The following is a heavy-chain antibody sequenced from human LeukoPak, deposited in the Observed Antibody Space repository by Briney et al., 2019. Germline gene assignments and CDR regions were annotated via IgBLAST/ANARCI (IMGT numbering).Heavy chain of an antibody. Sequence: ASVKVSCKASGYTFTSYGISWVRQAPGQGLEWMGWISAYNGNTNYAQKLQGRVTMTTDTSTSTAYMELRSLRSDDTAVNYCARVSYGSGSYYNNPLDYWGQGTLVTVSS. CDR2: ISAYNGNT. CDR1: GYTFTSYG. CDR3: ARVSYGSGSYYNNPLDY. D-gene: IGHD3-10*01. J-gene: IGHJ4*02. V-gene: IGHV1-18*01.